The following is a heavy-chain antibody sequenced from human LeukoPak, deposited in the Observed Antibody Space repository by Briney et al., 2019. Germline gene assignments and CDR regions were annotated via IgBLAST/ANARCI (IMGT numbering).Heavy chain of an antibody. CDR3: ARHGYNWNYGYYYYMDV. D-gene: IGHD1-7*01. Sequence: HGESLKISCKGSGYSFTSYWIGWVRQMPGKGLEWMGIIYPGDSDTRYSPSFQGQVTISADKSISTAYLQWSSLKASDTAMYYCARHGYNWNYGYYYYMDVWGKGTTVTVSS. CDR2: IYPGDSDT. J-gene: IGHJ6*03. V-gene: IGHV5-51*01. CDR1: GYSFTSYW.